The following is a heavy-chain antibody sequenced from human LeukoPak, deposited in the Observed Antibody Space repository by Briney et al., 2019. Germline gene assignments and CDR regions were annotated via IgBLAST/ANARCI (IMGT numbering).Heavy chain of an antibody. CDR3: ARARPGTTYYYDSSGYWDY. Sequence: SVKVSCKASGGTFSSYAISWVRQAPGQGLEWMGRIIPILGIANYAQRFQGRVTITADKSTSTAYMELSSLRSEDTAVYYCARARPGTTYYYDSSGYWDYWGQGILVTVSS. J-gene: IGHJ4*02. CDR1: GGTFSSYA. D-gene: IGHD3-22*01. V-gene: IGHV1-69*04. CDR2: IIPILGIA.